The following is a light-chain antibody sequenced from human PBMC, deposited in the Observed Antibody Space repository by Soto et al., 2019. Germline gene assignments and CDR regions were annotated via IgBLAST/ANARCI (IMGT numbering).Light chain of an antibody. Sequence: QSVLTQPPSASGSPGQSVTISCPGTSSDVGGYNYVSWYQQHPGKAPKPMIYEVSKRPSGVPDRFSGSKSGNTASLTVSGLQAEDEADYYCSSYAGSNNYVFGTGTKVTVL. J-gene: IGLJ1*01. CDR3: SSYAGSNNYV. V-gene: IGLV2-8*01. CDR1: SSDVGGYNY. CDR2: EVS.